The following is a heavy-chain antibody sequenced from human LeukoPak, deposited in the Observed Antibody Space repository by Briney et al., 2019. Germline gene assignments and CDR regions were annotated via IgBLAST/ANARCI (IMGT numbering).Heavy chain of an antibody. J-gene: IGHJ4*02. CDR1: GFTFSNYA. CDR3: AQGRGSGWYVCEN. CDR2: ITGSGGDT. D-gene: IGHD6-19*01. Sequence: GGSLRLSCAASGFTFSNYAMNWVRQAPGKGLEWVSGITGSGGDTFYADSVKGRFTVSRDNSKNTLYLQMNSLRADDTAVYYCAQGRGSGWYVCENWGQGILVTVSS. V-gene: IGHV3-23*01.